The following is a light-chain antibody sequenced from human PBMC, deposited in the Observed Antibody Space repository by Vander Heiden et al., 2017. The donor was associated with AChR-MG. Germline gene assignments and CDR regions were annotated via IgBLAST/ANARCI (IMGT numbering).Light chain of an antibody. J-gene: IGKJ1*01. CDR2: AAS. Sequence: DIQMTQSPSSLSASVGDRVTITCRASQSISSYLIWYQQKPGKAPKLLIYAASSLQSGVPSRFSGSGSGTDFTLTISSLQPEDFATYYCQQSDSTPWTFGQGTKVEIK. V-gene: IGKV1-39*01. CDR1: QSISSY. CDR3: QQSDSTPWT.